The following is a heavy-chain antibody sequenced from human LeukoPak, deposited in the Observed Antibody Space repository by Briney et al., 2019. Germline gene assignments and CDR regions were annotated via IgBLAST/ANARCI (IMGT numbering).Heavy chain of an antibody. CDR3: ATFVVVTATLDY. J-gene: IGHJ4*02. Sequence: PSETLSLTCTVSGGSIGSSSYYWGWIRQPPGKGLEWIGSIYYSGSTYYNPSLKSRVTISVDTSKSQFSLKLSSVTAADTAVYYCATFVVVTATLDYWGQGTLVTVSS. CDR2: IYYSGST. CDR1: GGSIGSSSYY. D-gene: IGHD2-21*02. V-gene: IGHV4-39*01.